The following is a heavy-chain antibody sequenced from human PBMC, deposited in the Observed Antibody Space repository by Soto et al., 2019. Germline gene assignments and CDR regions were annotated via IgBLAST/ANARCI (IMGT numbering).Heavy chain of an antibody. D-gene: IGHD3-22*01. V-gene: IGHV1-58*01. CDR1: GFTFSSSA. CDR2: IVVGSGNT. CDR3: AASSSGYKYFDP. J-gene: IGHJ5*02. Sequence: ASVKVSCKTSGFTFSSSAVHWVRQARGHRLEWIGWIVVGSGNTNYAQMFQERLTITWDMSTSTAYMELSSLRSEDTAVYYCAASSSGYKYFDPWGQGTLVTVSS.